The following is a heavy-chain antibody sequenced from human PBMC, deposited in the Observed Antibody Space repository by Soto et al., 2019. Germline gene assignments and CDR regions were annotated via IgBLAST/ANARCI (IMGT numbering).Heavy chain of an antibody. Sequence: PGEALKISCRGSGDSITGYCVGWVRQMPGKGLEWMGIIYPGDSDTRYSPSFQGQVTTSADKSISTAYLQWSSLKASDTAMYYCARASSDTGDYWGQGTLVTVSS. CDR2: IYPGDSDT. D-gene: IGHD1-26*01. CDR3: ARASSDTGDY. CDR1: GDSITGYC. V-gene: IGHV5-51*01. J-gene: IGHJ4*02.